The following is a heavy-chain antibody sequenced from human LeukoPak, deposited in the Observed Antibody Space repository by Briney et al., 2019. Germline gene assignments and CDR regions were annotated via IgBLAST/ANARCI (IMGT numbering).Heavy chain of an antibody. Sequence: GGSLRLSCAASGFTFSGYDMYWVRQAPGKGLEWVAFIRYDESHKYYVDSVKGRFTISRDNSMNTMYLQMNSLRPDDKAVYYCVKTGSGSFGDYWGQGTLVTVSS. D-gene: IGHD3-16*01. CDR3: VKTGSGSFGDY. V-gene: IGHV3-30*02. J-gene: IGHJ4*02. CDR2: IRYDESHK. CDR1: GFTFSGYD.